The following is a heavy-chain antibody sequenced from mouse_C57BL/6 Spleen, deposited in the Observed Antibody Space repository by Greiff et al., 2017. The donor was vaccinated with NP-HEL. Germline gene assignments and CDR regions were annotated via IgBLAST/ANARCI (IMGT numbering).Heavy chain of an antibody. CDR3: ARGRIYYGNPYSFDY. J-gene: IGHJ2*01. V-gene: IGHV1-50*01. CDR2: IDPSDSYT. CDR1: GYTFTSYW. Sequence: VQLQQPGAELVKPGASVKLSCKASGYTFTSYWMQWVKQRPGQGLEWIGEIDPSDSYTNYNQKFKGKATLTVDTSSSTAYMQLSSLTSEDSAVYYCARGRIYYGNPYSFDYWGQGTTLTVSS. D-gene: IGHD2-1*01.